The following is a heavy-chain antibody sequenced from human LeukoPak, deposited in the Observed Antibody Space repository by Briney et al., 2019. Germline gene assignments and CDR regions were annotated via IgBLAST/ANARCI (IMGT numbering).Heavy chain of an antibody. CDR3: AKGGFYFDY. Sequence: SQTLSLTCTVSNGSISSGDYYWSWIRQPPGKRLEWIGYIFYSGSTYYNPSLKSRVTISVDTSKNQFSLKLNSVTAADTAVYYCAKGGFYFDYWGQGTLVTVSS. D-gene: IGHD1-26*01. CDR2: IFYSGST. J-gene: IGHJ4*02. CDR1: NGSISSGDYY. V-gene: IGHV4-30-4*01.